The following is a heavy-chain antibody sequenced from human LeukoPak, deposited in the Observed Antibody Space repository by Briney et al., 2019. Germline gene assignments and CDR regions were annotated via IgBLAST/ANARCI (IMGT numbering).Heavy chain of an antibody. V-gene: IGHV4-34*01. CDR1: GGSFSGYY. CDR3: ARGRGYSSSWYSYYYYYMDV. D-gene: IGHD6-13*01. J-gene: IGHJ6*03. Sequence: SETLSLTCAVYGGSFSGYYWSWIRQPPGKGLEWIGEINHSGSTNYNPSLKSRVTISVDTSKHQFSLKLSSVTAADTAVYYCARGRGYSSSWYSYYYYYMDVWGKGTTVTVSS. CDR2: INHSGST.